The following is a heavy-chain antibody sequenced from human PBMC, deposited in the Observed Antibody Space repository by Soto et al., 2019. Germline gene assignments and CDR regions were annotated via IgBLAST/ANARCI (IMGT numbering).Heavy chain of an antibody. D-gene: IGHD3-9*01. CDR3: ARVLLTGYYEGRKYIGMDV. CDR1: GYTFINYG. CDR2: VSVYNDNA. Sequence: QIQLVQSGAEVRKPGASVKVSCKASGYTFINYGINWVRQAPGQGLEWMGWVSVYNDNANYAQKVQGRVTMTTDTSTRTAYMKLRRLRSNDTAVYYCARVLLTGYYEGRKYIGMDVWGQGTTVTVSS. J-gene: IGHJ6*02. V-gene: IGHV1-18*01.